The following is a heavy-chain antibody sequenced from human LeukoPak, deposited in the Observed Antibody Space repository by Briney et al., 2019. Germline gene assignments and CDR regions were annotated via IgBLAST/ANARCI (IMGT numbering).Heavy chain of an antibody. CDR1: TLTFSSYS. CDR3: ARDKEAREDTGMVLYRPRAGYYMDV. V-gene: IGHV3-21*01. CDR2: ISSSGSYI. Sequence: PGGSLRLSCAASTLTFSSYSMNWVRQAPGKGLEWVSCISSSGSYIYYADSVKGRFTISRDNAKNSLYLQMNSLRAEDTAVYYCARDKEAREDTGMVLYRPRAGYYMDVWGRGTTVTVSS. D-gene: IGHD5-18*01. J-gene: IGHJ6*03.